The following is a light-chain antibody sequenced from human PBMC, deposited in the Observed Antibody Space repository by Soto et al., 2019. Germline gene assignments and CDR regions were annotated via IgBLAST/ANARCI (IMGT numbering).Light chain of an antibody. CDR3: QQRSNWPGT. V-gene: IGKV3-11*01. Sequence: EIVLTQSPATLSLPPGERATLSCRASQSVSSYLAWYQQKPGQAPRLLIYDASNRATGIPARFSGSGSGTDFTLTISSLEPEDFAVYYCQQRSNWPGTFGQGTKVDIK. CDR2: DAS. J-gene: IGKJ1*01. CDR1: QSVSSY.